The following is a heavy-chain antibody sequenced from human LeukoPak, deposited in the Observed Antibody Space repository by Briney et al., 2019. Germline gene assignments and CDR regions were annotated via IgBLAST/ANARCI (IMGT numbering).Heavy chain of an antibody. V-gene: IGHV4-39*01. CDR1: GGSIGSSNYY. J-gene: IGHJ4*02. CDR3: AGQGQHNYGYPFVDY. Sequence: PSETLSLTCTVSGGSIGSSNYYWGWIRQPPGKGLEWIGSIYYTGSTYYNPSLKSRVTISVDTSKNQFSLKLSSVTAADTAVYLCAGQGQHNYGYPFVDYWGQGTLVTVSS. D-gene: IGHD5-18*01. CDR2: IYYTGST.